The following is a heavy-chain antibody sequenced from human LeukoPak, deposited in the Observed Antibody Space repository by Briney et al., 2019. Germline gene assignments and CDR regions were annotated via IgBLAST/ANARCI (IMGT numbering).Heavy chain of an antibody. Sequence: ASAKVSCKASGYTFTGYYMHWVRQAPGQGLEWMGWINPNSGGTNHAQKFQGRVTMTRDTSISTAYMELSRLRSDDTAVYYCAARGLELSFDYWGQGTLVTVSS. CDR2: INPNSGGT. CDR1: GYTFTGYY. CDR3: AARGLELSFDY. J-gene: IGHJ4*02. D-gene: IGHD1-26*01. V-gene: IGHV1-2*02.